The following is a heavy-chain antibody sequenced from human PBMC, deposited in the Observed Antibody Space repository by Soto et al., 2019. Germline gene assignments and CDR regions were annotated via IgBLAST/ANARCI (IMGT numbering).Heavy chain of an antibody. CDR3: ARLRIVATIKQYYFDY. V-gene: IGHV4-39*07. J-gene: IGHJ4*02. D-gene: IGHD5-12*01. CDR1: GGSISSSSYY. Sequence: SETLSLTCTVSGGSISSSSYYWGWIRQPPGKGLEWIGSIYYSGSTYYNPSLKSRVTISVDTSKNQFSLKLSSVTAADTAVYYCARLRIVATIKQYYFDYWGQGTLVTVSS. CDR2: IYYSGST.